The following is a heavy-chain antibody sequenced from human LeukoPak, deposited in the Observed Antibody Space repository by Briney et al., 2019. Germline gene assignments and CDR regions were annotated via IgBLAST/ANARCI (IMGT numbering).Heavy chain of an antibody. CDR3: ARGDPTLLYGSGSYTFDY. J-gene: IGHJ4*02. V-gene: IGHV3-48*03. CDR2: ISGSGCTI. D-gene: IGHD3-10*01. Sequence: GGPLRLSCAASGFTFSSYEMNWVRQAPGKGLEWVSYISGSGCTIYYADSVKGRFTISRDNAKNSLYLQMNSLRAEDTAVYYCARGDPTLLYGSGSYTFDYWGQGTLVTVSS. CDR1: GFTFSSYE.